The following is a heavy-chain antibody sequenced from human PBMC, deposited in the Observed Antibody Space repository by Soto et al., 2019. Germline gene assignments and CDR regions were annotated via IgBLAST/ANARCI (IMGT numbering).Heavy chain of an antibody. CDR1: GFTFIKYS. Sequence: GGSLRLSCAAYGFTFIKYSMNWVRPAPGTGLERVSSISSKTDDQYSEDSVKGLFIISRDNTKNSLSLQVTILRDEDTAVYYCARDLMPKDRGLGDLAYWGQGTLVTVSS. CDR3: ARDLMPKDRGLGDLAY. CDR2: ISSKTDDQ. D-gene: IGHD2-15*01. V-gene: IGHV3-21*06. J-gene: IGHJ4*02.